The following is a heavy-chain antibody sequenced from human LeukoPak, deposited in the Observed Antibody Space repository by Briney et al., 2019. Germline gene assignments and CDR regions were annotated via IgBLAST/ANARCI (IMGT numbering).Heavy chain of an antibody. CDR1: GGTFSSYA. Sequence: SVKVSCKASGGTFSSYAISWVRQAPGQGLEWMGGIILIFGTANYAQKFQGRVTITADESTSTAYMELSSLRSEDTAVYYCAQSSRGYSYGPNMNWGQGTLVTVSS. V-gene: IGHV1-69*13. CDR2: IILIFGTA. J-gene: IGHJ4*02. CDR3: AQSSRGYSYGPNMN. D-gene: IGHD5-18*01.